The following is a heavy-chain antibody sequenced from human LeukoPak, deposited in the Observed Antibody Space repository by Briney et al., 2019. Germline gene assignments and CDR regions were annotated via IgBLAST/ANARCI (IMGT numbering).Heavy chain of an antibody. CDR3: AGEAAVAVFDP. D-gene: IGHD6-19*01. CDR1: GYSISSGYY. J-gene: IGHJ5*02. CDR2: IYHSGST. V-gene: IGHV4-38-2*02. Sequence: SETLSLTCTVSGYSISSGYYWGWIRQPPGKGLEWIGSIYHSGSTYYNPSLKSRVTISVDTSKNQFSLKLSSVTAADTAVYYCAGEAAVAVFDPWGQGTLVTVSS.